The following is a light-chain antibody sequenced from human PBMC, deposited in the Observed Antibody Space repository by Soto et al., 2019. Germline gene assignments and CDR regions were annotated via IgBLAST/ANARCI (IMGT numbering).Light chain of an antibody. CDR2: DDT. CDR3: SSYAGTYTYV. Sequence: QSALTQPRSLSGSPGQSVTISCTGTSSDVGGYNFVSWYQRRPGEAPKLMIYDDTTRPSGVPDRFSGSKSGSTASLTISGLQAEDEADYYCSSYAGTYTYVFGSGTKLTVL. V-gene: IGLV2-11*01. CDR1: SSDVGGYNF. J-gene: IGLJ1*01.